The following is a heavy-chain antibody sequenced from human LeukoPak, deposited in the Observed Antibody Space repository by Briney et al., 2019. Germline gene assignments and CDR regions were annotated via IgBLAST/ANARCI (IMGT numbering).Heavy chain of an antibody. CDR3: ARDRSSWSHDAFDI. CDR2: ISAYNGNT. D-gene: IGHD2-15*01. V-gene: IGHV1-18*01. J-gene: IGHJ3*02. Sequence: GASVKVSCKASGYTFTIYGISWVRQAPGQGLEWMGWISAYNGNTNYAQKLQGRVTMTTDTSTSTAYMELRSLRSDDTAVYYCARDRSSWSHDAFDIWGQGTMVTVSS. CDR1: GYTFTIYG.